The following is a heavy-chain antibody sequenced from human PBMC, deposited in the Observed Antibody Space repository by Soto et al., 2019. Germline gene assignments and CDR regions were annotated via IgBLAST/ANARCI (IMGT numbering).Heavy chain of an antibody. V-gene: IGHV3-23*01. CDR1: GFTFSTYD. J-gene: IGHJ4*02. D-gene: IGHD4-4*01. Sequence: GGSLRLSCAASGFTFSTYDMSWVRQAPGKGLEWVSHITGSGGSTYYADSVKGRFTISRDNSKNTLYLQMNSLRAEDTAVYYCAKFPLYSNRFDYWGQGTLVTVSS. CDR2: ITGSGGST. CDR3: AKFPLYSNRFDY.